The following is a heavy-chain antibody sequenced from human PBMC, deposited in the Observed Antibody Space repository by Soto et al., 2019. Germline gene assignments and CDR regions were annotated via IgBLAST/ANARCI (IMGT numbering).Heavy chain of an antibody. CDR3: ARGDVRVVASFDP. Sequence: GASVKVSCKASGGTFSSYAISWVRQAPGQGLEWMGGIIPIFGTANYAQKFQGRVTMTRDTSISTAYMELSRLISDDTAVYYCARGDVRVVASFDPWGQGALVTVSS. J-gene: IGHJ5*02. CDR2: IIPIFGTA. CDR1: GGTFSSYA. D-gene: IGHD2-15*01. V-gene: IGHV1-69*06.